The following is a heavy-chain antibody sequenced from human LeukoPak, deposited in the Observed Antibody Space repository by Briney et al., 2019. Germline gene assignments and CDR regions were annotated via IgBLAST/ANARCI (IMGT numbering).Heavy chain of an antibody. CDR2: IIPMFGSA. D-gene: IGHD3-9*01. J-gene: IGHJ4*02. CDR3: ARQKAYDLLTAAGYYFDF. CDR1: GGTFSSYT. Sequence: SVKVSCKASGGTFSSYTFTWVRQAPGQGLEWMGGIIPMFGSANSAQKFQDRVTITADESTSTVYMELSSLRSDDTAVFYCARQKAYDLLTAAGYYFDFWGQGTLVTVSS. V-gene: IGHV1-69*13.